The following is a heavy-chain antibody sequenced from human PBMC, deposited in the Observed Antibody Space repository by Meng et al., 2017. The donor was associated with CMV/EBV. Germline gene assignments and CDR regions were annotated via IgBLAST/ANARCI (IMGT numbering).Heavy chain of an antibody. V-gene: IGHV3-30-3*01. D-gene: IGHD6-13*01. Sequence: GESLKISCAASGFSFRTYAMHWVRQAPGEGLEWVAVISYDGSNIYHADPVKGRFTISRDNSKNTLYLQMNGLRPEDTAIYYCAREQQQVVDYWGQGTLVTVS. CDR2: ISYDGSNI. CDR1: GFSFRTYA. CDR3: AREQQQVVDY. J-gene: IGHJ4*02.